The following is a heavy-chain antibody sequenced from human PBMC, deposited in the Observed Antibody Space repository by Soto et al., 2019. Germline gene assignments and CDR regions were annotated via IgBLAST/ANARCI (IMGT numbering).Heavy chain of an antibody. D-gene: IGHD1-1*01. CDR1: GFTFSSYA. V-gene: IGHV3-30-3*01. J-gene: IGHJ6*02. Sequence: PGGSLRLSCAASGFTFSSYAMHWVRQAPGKGLEWVAVISYDGSNKYYADSVKGRFTISRDNSKNTLYLQMNSLRAEDTAVYYCARDSTQLDYYGMDVWGQGTTVTVSS. CDR2: ISYDGSNK. CDR3: ARDSTQLDYYGMDV.